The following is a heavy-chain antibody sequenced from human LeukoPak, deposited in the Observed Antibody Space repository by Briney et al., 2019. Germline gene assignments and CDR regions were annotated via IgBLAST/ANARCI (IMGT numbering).Heavy chain of an antibody. CDR2: TAHRGNT. CDR1: GYSIGGGYF. Sequence: SETLSLTCDVSGYSIGGGYFWGWIRQPPGMGLEWIGSTAHRGNTYYNPSLKGRVSISTDGSKNQFSLSLTSVTAADTATYYCTRVTRNSGLFFHYWGPGTLATLHS. V-gene: IGHV4-38-2*01. D-gene: IGHD5-12*01. J-gene: IGHJ1*01. CDR3: TRVTRNSGLFFHY.